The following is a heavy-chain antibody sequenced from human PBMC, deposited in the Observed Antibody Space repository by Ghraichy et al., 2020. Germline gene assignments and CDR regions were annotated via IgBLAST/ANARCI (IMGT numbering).Heavy chain of an antibody. V-gene: IGHV1-8*01. CDR2: MNPNSGHT. D-gene: IGHD1-26*01. Sequence: ASVKVSCKASGYTFTSYDINWVRQATGQGLEWMGWMNPNSGHTDFEQKFQGRLTMTRNTSISTAYMELTSLTSEDTAVYYCARGAGYYEVVDYWGQGTLVTVSS. CDR3: ARGAGYYEVVDY. J-gene: IGHJ4*02. CDR1: GYTFTSYD.